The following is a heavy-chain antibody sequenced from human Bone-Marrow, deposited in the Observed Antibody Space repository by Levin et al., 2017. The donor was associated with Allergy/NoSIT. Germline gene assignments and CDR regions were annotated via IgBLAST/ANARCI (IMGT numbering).Heavy chain of an antibody. CDR3: ARDVSAAGSGPVFDF. CDR2: IYYSGNT. V-gene: IGHV4-39*07. J-gene: IGHJ4*02. CDR1: GGSISTSSYY. Sequence: SETLSLTCTVSGGSISTSSYYWGWIRQPPGKGLEWIGNIYYSGNTYYNPSLKSRVTISVDTSKNQFSLKLNSVTAADTAVYYCARDVSAAGSGPVFDFWGQGTLVTVSS. D-gene: IGHD6-25*01.